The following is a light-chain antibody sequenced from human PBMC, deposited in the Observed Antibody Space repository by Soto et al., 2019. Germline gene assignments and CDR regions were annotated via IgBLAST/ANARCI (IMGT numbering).Light chain of an antibody. J-gene: IGLJ2*01. CDR1: SGDVGGYNY. CDR2: DVS. Sequence: QSALTQPASVSGSPGQSITISCTGTSGDVGGYNYVSWYQQHPGKAPKLMIYDVSNRPSWVSNRFSGSKSGNTASLTISGLQAEDEADYYCSSYTSSSTLVFGGGTKLTVL. V-gene: IGLV2-14*01. CDR3: SSYTSSSTLV.